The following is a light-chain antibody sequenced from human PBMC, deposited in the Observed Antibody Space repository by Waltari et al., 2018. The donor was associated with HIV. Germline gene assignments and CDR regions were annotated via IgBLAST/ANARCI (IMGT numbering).Light chain of an antibody. CDR3: QQYSGSPRT. Sequence: EILMTQSPATLSVSPGERVTLSCRASQNVGSNVAWYQHKVGQAPRLLIYDASSRPTGIPDRFSGSGSGTDFTLTITRREPEDFAVYYCQQYSGSPRTFGQGTKVEIK. V-gene: IGKV3-20*01. CDR2: DAS. CDR1: QNVGSN. J-gene: IGKJ2*01.